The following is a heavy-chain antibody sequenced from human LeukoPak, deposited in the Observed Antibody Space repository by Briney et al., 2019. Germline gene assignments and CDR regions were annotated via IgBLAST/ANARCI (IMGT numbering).Heavy chain of an antibody. J-gene: IGHJ4*02. V-gene: IGHV1-18*01. CDR2: ISPYNGNT. CDR1: GYTFTNYG. CDR3: ARSPRSDTSGYHYNY. Sequence: VASVKVSCKASGYTFTNYGISWVRQAPGQGLEWMGWISPYNGNTNYAQKFQGRVTMTTDTSTSTAYMALRSLRSDDAAVYYCARSPRSDTSGYHYNYWGQGTLVTVSS. D-gene: IGHD3-22*01.